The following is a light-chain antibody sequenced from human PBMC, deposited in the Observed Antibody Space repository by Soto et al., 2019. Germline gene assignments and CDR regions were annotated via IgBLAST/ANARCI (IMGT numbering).Light chain of an antibody. V-gene: IGKV1-39*01. Sequence: DIPMTQSPSSLSASVGDRVTITCRASHSISNYLSWYQQKPGKAPKLLIYAASSLQSGVPSRFSGSGSGTDFTLTIGSLQPEDFATYYCQQSYNILPFTFGPGTKVDIK. CDR2: AAS. CDR1: HSISNY. CDR3: QQSYNILPFT. J-gene: IGKJ3*01.